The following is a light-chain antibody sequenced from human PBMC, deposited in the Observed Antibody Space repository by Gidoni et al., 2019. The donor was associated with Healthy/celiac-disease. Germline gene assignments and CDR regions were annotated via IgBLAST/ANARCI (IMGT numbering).Light chain of an antibody. CDR1: SSDVGGYNY. CDR3: SSYTSSRTRV. Sequence: QSALTQPASVSGSPGQSITISCTGTSSDVGGYNYVSWYQQHPGKAPKLMIYEVSNRPSGVSQRFSGSNSGNTASLTISGLQAEDEADYYCSSYTSSRTRVFGGGTKLTVL. CDR2: EVS. V-gene: IGLV2-14*01. J-gene: IGLJ3*02.